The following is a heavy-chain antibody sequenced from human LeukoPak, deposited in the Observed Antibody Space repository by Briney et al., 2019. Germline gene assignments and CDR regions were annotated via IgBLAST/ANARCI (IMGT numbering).Heavy chain of an antibody. J-gene: IGHJ4*02. Sequence: PSETLSLTCAVYGGSFSGYYWSWIRQPPGKGLEWIGEINHSGSTNYNPSLKSRVTISVDTSKNQFSLKLSSVTAADTAVYYCARHAVASFDYWGQGTLVTVSS. V-gene: IGHV4-34*01. CDR3: ARHAVASFDY. CDR1: GGSFSGYY. CDR2: INHSGST. D-gene: IGHD6-19*01.